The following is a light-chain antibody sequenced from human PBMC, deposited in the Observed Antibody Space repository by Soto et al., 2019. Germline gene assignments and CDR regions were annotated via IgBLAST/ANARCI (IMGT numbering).Light chain of an antibody. CDR2: EVN. CDR3: SSYTSSSTRV. V-gene: IGLV2-14*01. CDR1: SSDVGGYNY. J-gene: IGLJ1*01. Sequence: QSALTQPASVSGSPGQSITISCTGTSSDVGGYNYVSWYQQHPGKAPKLMICEVNNRPSGVSNRFSGSKSGNTASLTISGLQAEDEADYSCSSYTSSSTRVFGTGTELTVL.